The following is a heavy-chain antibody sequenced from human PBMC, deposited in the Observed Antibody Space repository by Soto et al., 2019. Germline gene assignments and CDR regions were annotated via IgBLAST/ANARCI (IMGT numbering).Heavy chain of an antibody. CDR2: MYYSGSS. CDR3: ARQRLLRLKPDFDI. J-gene: IGHJ4*02. CDR1: GGSTSDKSYF. D-gene: IGHD2-21*02. V-gene: IGHV4-39*01. Sequence: SETLSLTCSVSGGSTSDKSYFWGWVRQSPGKGLEWIGSMYYSGSSYYNPSLKSRVAISVDTSKNQFSLKLRSVTAADTAVYFCARQRLLRLKPDFDIWGQGTLVTVS.